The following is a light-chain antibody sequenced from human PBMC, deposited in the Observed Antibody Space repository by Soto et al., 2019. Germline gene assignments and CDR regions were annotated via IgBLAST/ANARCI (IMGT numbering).Light chain of an antibody. V-gene: IGKV3-15*01. CDR3: HKYDEWPPP. CDR1: QSVSNK. CDR2: DAS. Sequence: EIVMTQSPATLSVSPGERVTLSCRASQSVSNKLAWYQQKPGQAPRLLIYDASGWAGSVPARLSGSGSGTDFTLPIRSLQSEDFAVYFCHKYDEWPPPSGKGTKGEIK. J-gene: IGKJ1*01.